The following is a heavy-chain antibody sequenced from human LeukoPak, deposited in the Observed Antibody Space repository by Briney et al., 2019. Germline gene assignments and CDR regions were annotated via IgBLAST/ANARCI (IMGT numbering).Heavy chain of an antibody. Sequence: PSETLSLTCTVPGGSISSYYWSWIRQPPGKGLEWIGYVYYSGSTNYNPSLKSRVTISVDTSENQFSLKLNSVTAADTAVYYCARGFSGYYSFDYWGQGTLVTVSS. CDR2: VYYSGST. J-gene: IGHJ4*02. D-gene: IGHD3-22*01. CDR1: GGSISSYY. V-gene: IGHV4-59*01. CDR3: ARGFSGYYSFDY.